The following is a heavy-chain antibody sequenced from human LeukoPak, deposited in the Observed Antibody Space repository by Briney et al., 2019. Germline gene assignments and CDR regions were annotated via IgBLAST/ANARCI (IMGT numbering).Heavy chain of an antibody. Sequence: SETLSLTCTVSGGPISSYYWSWIRQPPGKGLEWIGYIYYSGSTNYNPSLKSRVTISVDTSKNQFSLKLSSVTAADTAVYYCARVDSADPIWGQGTMVTVSS. CDR1: GGPISSYY. CDR3: ARVDSADPI. CDR2: IYYSGST. J-gene: IGHJ3*02. V-gene: IGHV4-59*13.